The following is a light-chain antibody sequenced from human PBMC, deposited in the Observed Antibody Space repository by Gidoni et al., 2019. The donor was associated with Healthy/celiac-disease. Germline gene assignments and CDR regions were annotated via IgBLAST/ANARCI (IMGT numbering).Light chain of an antibody. J-gene: IGKJ1*01. Sequence: IVLTQSPGTLSLSPGESATLSCRASQSVSSSYLAWYQQKPGQAPRLLIYGASSRATGIPERFSGSGSGTDFNLTISRLEPEDFAVYYCQQYGSSPRTFGQGTKVEIK. CDR1: QSVSSSY. CDR2: GAS. CDR3: QQYGSSPRT. V-gene: IGKV3-20*01.